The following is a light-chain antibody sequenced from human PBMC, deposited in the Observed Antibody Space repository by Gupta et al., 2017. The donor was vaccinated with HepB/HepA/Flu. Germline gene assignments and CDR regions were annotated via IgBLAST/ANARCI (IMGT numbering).Light chain of an antibody. J-gene: IGKJ2*04. Sequence: DIQMTQSPSTLSASVGDRIIITCRASQSISNKLAWYQQKPGKAPKLLIYQASTLESGVPSRFSGSGSGTEFTLTISSLQPGDFATYHCQQYNTYSMCSFGQGTKLEI. CDR2: QAS. CDR1: QSISNK. CDR3: QQYNTYSMCS. V-gene: IGKV1-5*03.